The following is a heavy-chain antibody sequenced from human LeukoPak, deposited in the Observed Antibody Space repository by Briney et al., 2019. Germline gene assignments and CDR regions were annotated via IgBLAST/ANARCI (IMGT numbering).Heavy chain of an antibody. CDR2: LNPNSGGT. D-gene: IGHD2-15*01. CDR3: ARGYCGGGSCYSVEIWFEP. V-gene: IGHV1-2*06. Sequence: GASVKVSCKAAGYTFTGYYMFWVRHAPGQGLEWMGRLNPNSGGTNYAQKFQGRVTMTRDTSISTAYMEVSRLRSDDTAVYYFARGYCGGGSCYSVEIWFEPWGQGTLVTVSS. J-gene: IGHJ5*02. CDR1: GYTFTGYY.